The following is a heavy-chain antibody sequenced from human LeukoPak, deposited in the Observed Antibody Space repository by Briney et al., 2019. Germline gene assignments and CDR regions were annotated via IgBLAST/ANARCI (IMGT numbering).Heavy chain of an antibody. D-gene: IGHD2-15*01. V-gene: IGHV4-59*01. CDR3: ARSGRGLRPKDAFDI. J-gene: IGHJ3*02. CDR2: IYYTGST. Sequence: SETLSLTCTVSGGSISSYYWSWIRLPPGKGLECIGYIYYTGSTNYNPSLKSRVTMSVDTSKNQFSLKLSSVTAADTAVYYCARSGRGLRPKDAFDIWGQGTMVTVSS. CDR1: GGSISSYY.